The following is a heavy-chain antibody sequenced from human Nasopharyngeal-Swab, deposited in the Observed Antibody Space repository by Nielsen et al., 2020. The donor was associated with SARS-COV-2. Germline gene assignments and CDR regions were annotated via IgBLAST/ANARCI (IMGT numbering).Heavy chain of an antibody. D-gene: IGHD6-6*01. V-gene: IGHV3-74*01. J-gene: IGHJ6*02. Sequence: GESLKISCAASGFTFSSYWMHWVRQAPGKGLVWVPRINSDGSSTSYADSVKGRFTISRDNAKNTLYLQMNSLRAEDTAVYYCARAARPESYYGMDVWGQGTTVTVSS. CDR3: ARAARPESYYGMDV. CDR2: INSDGSST. CDR1: GFTFSSYW.